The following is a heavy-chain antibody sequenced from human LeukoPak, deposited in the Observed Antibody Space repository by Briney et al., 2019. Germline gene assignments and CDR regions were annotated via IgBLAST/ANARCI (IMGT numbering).Heavy chain of an antibody. CDR1: GHSISVSSYY. D-gene: IGHD6-13*01. CDR2: IYSSGST. CDR3: ARTDIAAGGYYYYGVDV. Sequence: SETLSLTCIVSGHSISVSSYYWGWIRQPPGKGLEWVGSIYSSGSTYYNPSLKSRVTMSVDTSKNQFSLKVSSVTAADTAVYYCARTDIAAGGYYYYGVDVWGQGTTVTVSS. V-gene: IGHV4-39*07. J-gene: IGHJ6*02.